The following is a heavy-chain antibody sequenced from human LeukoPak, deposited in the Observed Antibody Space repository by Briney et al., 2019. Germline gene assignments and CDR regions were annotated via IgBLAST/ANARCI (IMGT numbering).Heavy chain of an antibody. V-gene: IGHV1-69*01. J-gene: IGHJ5*02. CDR3: ARSAAIGRWFDP. CDR1: GGTFSSYA. CDR2: IIPIFGAA. D-gene: IGHD2-2*02. Sequence: SVKVSCKASGGTFSSYAISWVRQAPGQGLEWMGGIIPIFGAANYAQNFQGRVTITADESTSTAYMELSSLRSEDTAVYYCARSAAIGRWFDPWGQGTLVTVSS.